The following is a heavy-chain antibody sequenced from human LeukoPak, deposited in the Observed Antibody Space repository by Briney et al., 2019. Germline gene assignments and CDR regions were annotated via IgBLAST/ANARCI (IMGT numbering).Heavy chain of an antibody. V-gene: IGHV3-15*01. CDR1: GFTCSIAW. CDR2: IKSKTDGGTT. Sequence: PGGSLRLSCAASGFTCSIAWMSGVRQAPGKGLEWVGRIKSKTDGGTTDYAAPVKGRFTISRDDSKNTLYLQMNSLKTEETAVYNCPTDEIVQMATNTDEFFDYCLQGTLVTVSS. J-gene: IGHJ4*02. CDR3: PTDEIVQMATNTDEFFDY. D-gene: IGHD5-24*01.